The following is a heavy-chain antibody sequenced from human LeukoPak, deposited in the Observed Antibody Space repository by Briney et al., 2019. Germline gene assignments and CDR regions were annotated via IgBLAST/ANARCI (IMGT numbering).Heavy chain of an antibody. Sequence: SETLSLTCTVSGGSISSYYWSWIRQPPGKGLEWIGYIYYSGSTNYNPSLKSRVTISVDTSKNQFSLKLSSVTAADTAVYYCARAGGYSYAEYFQHWGQGTLVTVS. CDR2: IYYSGST. D-gene: IGHD5-24*01. J-gene: IGHJ1*01. V-gene: IGHV4-59*01. CDR3: ARAGGYSYAEYFQH. CDR1: GGSISSYY.